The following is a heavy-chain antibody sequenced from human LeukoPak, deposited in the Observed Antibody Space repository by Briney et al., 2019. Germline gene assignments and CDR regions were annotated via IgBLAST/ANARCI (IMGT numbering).Heavy chain of an antibody. CDR3: ARVCSSRIPGYYYYYMDV. V-gene: IGHV4-31*03. CDR1: GGSISSGGYY. J-gene: IGHJ6*03. CDR2: IYYSGST. Sequence: PSETLSLTCTVSGGSISSGGYYWSWIRQHPGKGLEWIGYIYYSGSTYYNPSLKSRVTISVDTSKNQFSLKLSSVTAADTAVYYCARVCSSRIPGYYYYYMDVWGKGTTVTVSS. D-gene: IGHD6-6*01.